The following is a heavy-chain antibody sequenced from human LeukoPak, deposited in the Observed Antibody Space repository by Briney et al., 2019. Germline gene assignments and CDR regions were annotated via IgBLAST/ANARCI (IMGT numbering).Heavy chain of an antibody. CDR3: ARDLGTIFGEVD. CDR1: GGTFHSFT. J-gene: IGHJ4*02. Sequence: SVKVSCKTSGGTFHSFTFSWVRQAPGQGLEWMGWIIPAIGPPKYSQRFQDRVTITADKSTNTAYMELSSLRSEDTAVYYCARDLGTIFGEVDWGQGTLVTVSS. D-gene: IGHD3-3*01. CDR2: IIPAIGPP. V-gene: IGHV1-69*08.